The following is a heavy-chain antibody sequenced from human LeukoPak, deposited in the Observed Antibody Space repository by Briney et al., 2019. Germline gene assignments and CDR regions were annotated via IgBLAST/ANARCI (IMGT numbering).Heavy chain of an antibody. J-gene: IGHJ6*02. V-gene: IGHV4-39*07. D-gene: IGHD2-15*01. CDR2: IYYSGST. CDR3: ARVSCSGGSCYAYYYYYYGMDV. CDR1: GGSISSGSYY. Sequence: PSQTLSLTCTVSGGSISSGSYYWSWIRQPPGKGLEWIGSIYYSGSTYYNPSLKSRVTISVDTSKNQFSLKLSSVTAADTAVYYCARVSCSGGSCYAYYYYYYGMDVWGQGTTVTVSS.